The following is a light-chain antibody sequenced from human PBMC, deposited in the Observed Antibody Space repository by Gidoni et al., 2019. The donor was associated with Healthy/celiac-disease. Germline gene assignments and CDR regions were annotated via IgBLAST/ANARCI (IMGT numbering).Light chain of an antibody. Sequence: EIVLTQSPATLSLSPGERATLSCRASQSVSSYLAWYQQKPGQAHRLLIYEASNRATGIPARFSGSGSGTDFTLTSSSLEPEDFAVYYCQQRSNWPPWTFGQGTKVEIK. CDR3: QQRSNWPPWT. J-gene: IGKJ1*01. CDR1: QSVSSY. CDR2: EAS. V-gene: IGKV3-11*01.